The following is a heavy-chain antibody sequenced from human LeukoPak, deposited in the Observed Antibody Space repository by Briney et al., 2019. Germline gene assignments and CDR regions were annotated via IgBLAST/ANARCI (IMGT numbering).Heavy chain of an antibody. J-gene: IGHJ4*02. D-gene: IGHD3-3*01. CDR1: GYSFTHYY. Sequence: GASVPDSFMSTGYSFTHYYLYGVGQAPCKGGAWMGFLNPNTGGTSYAQKFQARVTMTRDTSISTAYMELRGLRSDDTAVYYCARRYDFWSGYPTAFDYWGQGTLVIVSA. V-gene: IGHV1-2*02. CDR3: ARRYDFWSGYPTAFDY. CDR2: LNPNTGGT.